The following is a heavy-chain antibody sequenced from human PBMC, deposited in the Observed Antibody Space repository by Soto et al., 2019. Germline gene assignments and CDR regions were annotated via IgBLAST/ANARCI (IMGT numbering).Heavy chain of an antibody. Sequence: GASVKVSCKASGGTFSSYTISWVRQAPGQGLEWMGRIIPILGIANYAQKFQGRVTITADKSTSTAYMELSSLRSEDTAVYYCARDSPQYYYDSSGYRSDVFAICGQGTMVTVSS. CDR2: IIPILGIA. J-gene: IGHJ3*02. V-gene: IGHV1-69*04. D-gene: IGHD3-22*01. CDR3: ARDSPQYYYDSSGYRSDVFAI. CDR1: GGTFSSYT.